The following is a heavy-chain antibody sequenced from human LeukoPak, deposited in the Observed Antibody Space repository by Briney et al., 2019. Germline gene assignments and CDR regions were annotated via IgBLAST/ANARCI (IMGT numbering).Heavy chain of an antibody. CDR1: VDSICGYF. V-gene: IGHV4-59*01. J-gene: IGHJ4*02. CDR2: IYYSGST. Sequence: SETLFLTCWVPVDSICGYFWAWGRWPPAQVLELIGYIYYSGSTDYNPSLKSRVTISVDTSKNQFSLKLSSVTAADTAVYYCARLHISNWYIFDYWGQGTLVTVSS. D-gene: IGHD6-13*01. CDR3: ARLHISNWYIFDY.